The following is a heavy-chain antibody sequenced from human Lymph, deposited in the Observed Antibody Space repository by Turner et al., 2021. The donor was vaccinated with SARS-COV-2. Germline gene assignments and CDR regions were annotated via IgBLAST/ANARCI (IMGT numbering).Heavy chain of an antibody. D-gene: IGHD5-18*01. V-gene: IGHV3-33*01. CDR3: ARQLWLRGTFDY. CDR2: IWFDGSNK. J-gene: IGHJ4*02. CDR1: GFTFSSYG. Sequence: QVQLVESGGGVVQPGRSLRRSCAASGFTFSSYGMHWVRQAPGKGLGGVAAIWFDGSNKYYADSVKGRFTISRDSSKNTLYLQMNSLTAEDTAVYYCARQLWLRGTFDYWGQGTLVTVSS.